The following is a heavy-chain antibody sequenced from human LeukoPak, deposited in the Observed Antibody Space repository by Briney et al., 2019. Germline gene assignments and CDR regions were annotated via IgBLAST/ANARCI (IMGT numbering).Heavy chain of an antibody. D-gene: IGHD6-19*01. J-gene: IGHJ4*02. CDR1: GGSISSYY. V-gene: IGHV4-59*08. CDR2: IYYSGST. CDR3: ARLQDQWPREFDY. Sequence: PSETLSLTCTVSGGSISSYYWSWIRQPPGKGLEWIGYIYYSGSTNYNPSLKSRVTISVDTSKNQFSLKLSSVTAADTAVYYCARLQDQWPREFDYWGQGTLVTVSS.